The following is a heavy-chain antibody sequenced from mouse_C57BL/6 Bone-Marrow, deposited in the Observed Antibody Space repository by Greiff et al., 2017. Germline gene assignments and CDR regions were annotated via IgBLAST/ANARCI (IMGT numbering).Heavy chain of an antibody. CDR2: INPGSGGT. D-gene: IGHD1-1*02. J-gene: IGHJ4*01. CDR1: GYAFTNYL. V-gene: IGHV1-54*01. Sequence: QVHVKQSGAELVRPGTSVKVSCKASGYAFTNYLIEWVKQRPGQGLEWIGVINPGSGGTNYNEKFKGKATLTADKSSSTAYMQLNSLTSEDSAVYFCARRVDREYAMDYWGQGTSVTVSS. CDR3: ARRVDREYAMDY.